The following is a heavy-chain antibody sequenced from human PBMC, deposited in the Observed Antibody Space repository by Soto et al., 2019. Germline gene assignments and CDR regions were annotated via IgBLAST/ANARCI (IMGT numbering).Heavy chain of an antibody. D-gene: IGHD3-16*01. Sequence: QLQESGPGLMTPSETLSLTCSVTGDAITGNYWSWIRQPAGKGLEWIGRIHVSGATNYNPSLMGRVCMWVDTSINFFYLKLSPVAAADTAVYHCARVVCCSDYGGTSKSFDPWGRGTLVSVSS. J-gene: IGHJ5*02. CDR2: IHVSGAT. CDR1: GDAITGNY. CDR3: ARVVCCSDYGGTSKSFDP. V-gene: IGHV4-4*07.